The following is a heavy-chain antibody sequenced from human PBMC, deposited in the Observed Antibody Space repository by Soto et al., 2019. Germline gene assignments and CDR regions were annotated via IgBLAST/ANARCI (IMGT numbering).Heavy chain of an antibody. D-gene: IGHD6-6*01. Sequence: EVQLVETGGGVIQPGGSLRLSCAASGFTVSGNYMSWVRQAPGKGLEWVSVIYNGGGTYYADSVKGRFTISRDNSKNTLYLQMNSLTAEDTAVYYCASTRGSSYDYGGQGTLVTVSS. CDR2: IYNGGGT. J-gene: IGHJ4*02. CDR3: ASTRGSSYDY. CDR1: GFTVSGNY. V-gene: IGHV3-53*02.